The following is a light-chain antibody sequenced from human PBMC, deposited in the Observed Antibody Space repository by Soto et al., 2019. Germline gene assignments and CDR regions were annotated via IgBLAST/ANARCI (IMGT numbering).Light chain of an antibody. Sequence: QSALTQPASVSGSPGQSITISCTGTSSDVGSYNLVSWYQQHPGKTPKLRIYEGTKRPSGVYNRFSGSKSGNTASLTISGLQAEDEADYYCCSYAGSSTWVFGGGTKLTVL. CDR1: SSDVGSYNL. CDR2: EGT. V-gene: IGLV2-23*01. J-gene: IGLJ3*02. CDR3: CSYAGSSTWV.